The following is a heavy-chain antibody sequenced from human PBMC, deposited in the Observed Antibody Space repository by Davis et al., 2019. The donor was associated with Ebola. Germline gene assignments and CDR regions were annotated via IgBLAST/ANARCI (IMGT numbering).Heavy chain of an antibody. CDR3: AKLRPQDCRPTVCYTYFDS. Sequence: SETLSLTCTVPGASISRSAYYWGWVRQPPGRGLERIGSVYYSGTTYYNPSLKSRFTISVDTSKHQFSLNLSSVTAADAAVFYCAKLRPQDCRPTVCYTYFDSWGQGTLVTVSS. CDR2: VYYSGTT. V-gene: IGHV4-39*01. D-gene: IGHD2-2*02. J-gene: IGHJ4*02. CDR1: GASISRSAYY.